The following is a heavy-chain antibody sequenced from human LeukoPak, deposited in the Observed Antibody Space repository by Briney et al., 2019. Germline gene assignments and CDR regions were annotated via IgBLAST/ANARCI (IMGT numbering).Heavy chain of an antibody. J-gene: IGHJ6*02. CDR2: IKQDGSEK. V-gene: IGHV3-7*01. CDR3: ASLIAARLNQKSWTYYYYGMDV. CDR1: GFTFSSYW. Sequence: GGSLRLSCAASGFTFSSYWMSWVRQAPGKGLEWVANIKQDGSEKYYVDSVKGRFTISRDNAKNSLYLQMNSLRAEDTAMYYCASLIAARLNQKSWTYYYYGMDVWGQGTTVTVSS. D-gene: IGHD6-6*01.